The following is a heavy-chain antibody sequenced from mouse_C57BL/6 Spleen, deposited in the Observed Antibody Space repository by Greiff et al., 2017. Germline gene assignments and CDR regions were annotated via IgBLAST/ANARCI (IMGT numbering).Heavy chain of an antibody. V-gene: IGHV3-6*01. J-gene: IGHJ1*03. D-gene: IGHD2-3*01. CDR3: ARVYDLWYFDV. Sequence: DVQLQESGPGLVKPSQSLSLTCSVTGYSITSGYYWNWIRQFPGNKLEWMGYISYDGSNNYNPSLKNRISITRDTSKNQFFLKLNSVTTEDTATYYCARVYDLWYFDVWGTGTTVTVSS. CDR1: GYSITSGYY. CDR2: ISYDGSN.